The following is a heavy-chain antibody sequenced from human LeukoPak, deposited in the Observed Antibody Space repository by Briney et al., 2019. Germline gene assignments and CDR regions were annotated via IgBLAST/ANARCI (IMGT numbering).Heavy chain of an antibody. D-gene: IGHD6-13*01. CDR2: IKQDGSEK. CDR3: AKVGGSSWEGYFDY. V-gene: IGHV3-7*03. Sequence: PGGSLRLSCAASGFTFSTYWMSWVRQAPGKGLEWVANIKQDGSEKYYVDSVKGRFTISRDNAKNSLYLQMNSLRAEDMALYYCAKVGGSSWEGYFDYWGQGTLVTVSS. CDR1: GFTFSTYW. J-gene: IGHJ4*02.